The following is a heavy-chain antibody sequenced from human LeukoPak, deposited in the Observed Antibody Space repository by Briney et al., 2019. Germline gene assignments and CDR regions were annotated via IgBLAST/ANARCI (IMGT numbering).Heavy chain of an antibody. V-gene: IGHV1-2*06. CDR2: INPNSGGT. CDR1: GYTFTGYY. Sequence: VASVKVSCKASGYTFTGYYMHWVRQAPGQGLEWMGRINPNSGGTNYAQTFQGRVTMTRDTSISTAYMELSRLRADDTAVYYCARDRITMVRGVISWFDPWGQGTLVTVSS. CDR3: ARDRITMVRGVISWFDP. J-gene: IGHJ5*02. D-gene: IGHD3-10*01.